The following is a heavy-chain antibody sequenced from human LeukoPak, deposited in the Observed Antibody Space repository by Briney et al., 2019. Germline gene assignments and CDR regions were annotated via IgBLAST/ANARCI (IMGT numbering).Heavy chain of an antibody. CDR3: ARAPYSSGWYHTRRYFDY. J-gene: IGHJ4*02. V-gene: IGHV1-18*01. D-gene: IGHD6-19*01. Sequence: ASVKVSCKASGYTFTSYGISWVRQATGQGLEWMGWISAYNGNTNYAQKLQGRVTMTTDTSTSTAYMELRSLRSDDTAVYYCARAPYSSGWYHTRRYFDYWGQGTLVTVSS. CDR1: GYTFTSYG. CDR2: ISAYNGNT.